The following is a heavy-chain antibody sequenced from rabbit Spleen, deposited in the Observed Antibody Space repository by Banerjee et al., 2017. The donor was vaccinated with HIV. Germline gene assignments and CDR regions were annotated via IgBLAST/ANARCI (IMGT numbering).Heavy chain of an antibody. Sequence: QSLEESGGGLVQPGGTLIVTCKASGFSFSGSYNICWVRQAPGKGLEWISCIAGSSSGFTYSATWAKGRFTISKTSSTTVTLQMTSLTAADTATYFCARDTGSSFSSYGMDLWGPGTLVTVS. CDR3: ARDTGSSFSSYGMDL. J-gene: IGHJ6*01. CDR2: IAGSSSGFT. CDR1: GFSFSGSYN. D-gene: IGHD8-1*01. V-gene: IGHV1S40*01.